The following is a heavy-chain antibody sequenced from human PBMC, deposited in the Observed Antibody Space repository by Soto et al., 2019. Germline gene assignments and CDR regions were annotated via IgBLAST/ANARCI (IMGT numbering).Heavy chain of an antibody. D-gene: IGHD3-22*01. CDR2: IYYSGST. J-gene: IGHJ6*02. CDR3: ARRTRLGYDSSGYFSYYYYYGMDV. V-gene: IGHV4-59*08. Sequence: SETLSLTCTVSGGSISSYYWSWIRQPPGKGLEWIGYIYYSGSTNYNPSLKSRVTISVDTSKNQFSLKLSSVTAADTAVYYCARRTRLGYDSSGYFSYYYYYGMDVWGQGTTVTVS. CDR1: GGSISSYY.